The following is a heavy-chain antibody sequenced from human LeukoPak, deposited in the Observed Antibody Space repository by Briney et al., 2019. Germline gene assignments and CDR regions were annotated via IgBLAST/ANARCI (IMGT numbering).Heavy chain of an antibody. V-gene: IGHV4-39*07. Sequence: SETLSLTCTVSGGSISSSSYYWGWIRQPPGKGLEWIGSIYYSGSTYYNPSLKSRVTISVDTSKNQFSLKLSSVTAADTAVYYCARDKSRDNTAMGLNYYYYGMDVWGQGTTVTVSS. J-gene: IGHJ6*02. CDR2: IYYSGST. D-gene: IGHD5-18*01. CDR3: ARDKSRDNTAMGLNYYYYGMDV. CDR1: GGSISSSSYY.